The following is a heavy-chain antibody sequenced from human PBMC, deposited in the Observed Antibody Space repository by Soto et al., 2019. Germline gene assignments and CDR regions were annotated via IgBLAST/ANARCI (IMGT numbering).Heavy chain of an antibody. CDR3: ARYAQTYYYDSSGSLLDY. Sequence: SETLSLTCTVSGGSISSGGYYWSWILQHPGKGLEWIGYIYYSGSTYYNPSLKSRVTISVDTSKNQFSLKLSSVTAADTAVYYCARYAQTYYYDSSGSLLDYWGQGTLVTVSS. CDR2: IYYSGST. CDR1: GGSISSGGYY. D-gene: IGHD3-22*01. V-gene: IGHV4-31*03. J-gene: IGHJ4*02.